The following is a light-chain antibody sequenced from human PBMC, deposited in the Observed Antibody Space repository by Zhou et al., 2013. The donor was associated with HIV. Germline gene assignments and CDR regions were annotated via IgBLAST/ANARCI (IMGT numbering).Light chain of an antibody. CDR3: QQYGDSPPWT. Sequence: EIVLTQSPGTLSSSPGERATLSYRASQSVSSTYLAWYQQKPGQAPRLLIYGASSRATGIPDRFSGSGSGTDFTLTISRLEPEDFAVYYCQQYGDSPPWTFGQGTKVEI. V-gene: IGKV3-20*01. J-gene: IGKJ1*01. CDR1: QSVSSTY. CDR2: GAS.